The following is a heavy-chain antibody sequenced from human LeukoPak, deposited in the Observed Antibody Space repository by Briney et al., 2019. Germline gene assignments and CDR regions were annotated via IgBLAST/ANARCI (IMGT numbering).Heavy chain of an antibody. CDR3: AREPSVAGTYYYYMDV. CDR1: GGTISSYY. D-gene: IGHD6-19*01. CDR2: IYPSGST. Sequence: SETLSLTCNVSGGTISSYYWSWMRQPAGKGLEGIGRIYPSGSTNYSPSLKSQVTMSVDASKSQFSLNLSSVTAADTAVYYCAREPSVAGTYYYYMDVWGKGPTVTVSS. J-gene: IGHJ6*03. V-gene: IGHV4-4*07.